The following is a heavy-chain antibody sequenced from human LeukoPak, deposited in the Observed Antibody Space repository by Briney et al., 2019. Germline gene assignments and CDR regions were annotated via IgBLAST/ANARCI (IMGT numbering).Heavy chain of an antibody. CDR3: ARRYYDFLSDLYGMDV. CDR2: INTNTGNP. V-gene: IGHV7-4-1*02. CDR1: GYSFTSYA. J-gene: IGHJ6*02. Sequence: GASVKVSCKSSGYSFTSYAMNWVRRAPGQGLEWMGWINTNTGNPTYAQDFTGRFVFSVDTSVSTAYLQISSLKADDTAVYYCARRYYDFLSDLYGMDVWGQGTTVTVSS. D-gene: IGHD3-3*01.